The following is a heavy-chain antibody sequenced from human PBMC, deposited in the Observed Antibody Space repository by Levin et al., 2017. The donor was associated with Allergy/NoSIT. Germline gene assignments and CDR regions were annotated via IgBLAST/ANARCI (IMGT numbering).Heavy chain of an antibody. V-gene: IGHV5-51*01. D-gene: IGHD6-19*01. CDR1: GYSFTSYW. CDR2: IYPGDSDT. CDR3: ARHGRGGSGWPPKAFDI. Sequence: PGGSLRLSCKGSGYSFTSYWIGWVRQMPGKGLEWMGIIYPGDSDTRYSPSFQGQVTISADKSISTAYLQWSSLKASDTAMYYCARHGRGGSGWPPKAFDIWGQGTMVTVSS. J-gene: IGHJ3*02.